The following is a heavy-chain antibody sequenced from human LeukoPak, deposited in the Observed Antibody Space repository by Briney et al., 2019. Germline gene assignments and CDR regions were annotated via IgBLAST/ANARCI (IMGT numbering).Heavy chain of an antibody. CDR3: ARGRALENDPTPLDY. J-gene: IGHJ4*02. V-gene: IGHV3-66*01. CDR1: GFTVSSNY. D-gene: IGHD1-1*01. Sequence: GGSLRLSCAASGFTVSSNYMSWVRQAPGKGLEWVSVIYSGGSTYYADSVKGRFTISRDNSKNTLYLQMNSLRAEDTAVYYCARGRALENDPTPLDYWGQGTLVTVSS. CDR2: IYSGGST.